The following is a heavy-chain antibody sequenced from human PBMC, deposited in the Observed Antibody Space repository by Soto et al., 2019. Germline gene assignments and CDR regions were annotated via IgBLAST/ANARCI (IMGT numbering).Heavy chain of an antibody. CDR1: GFTFSNAW. D-gene: IGHD2-8*01. Sequence: GGSLRLSCAASGFTFSNAWMNWVRQAPGKGLEWVGRIKSKTDGGTTDYAAPVKGRFTISRDDSKNTLYLQMNSLKTEDTAVYYCTTDADNDPLYGMDVWGQGTTVTVSS. J-gene: IGHJ6*02. CDR3: TTDADNDPLYGMDV. V-gene: IGHV3-15*07. CDR2: IKSKTDGGTT.